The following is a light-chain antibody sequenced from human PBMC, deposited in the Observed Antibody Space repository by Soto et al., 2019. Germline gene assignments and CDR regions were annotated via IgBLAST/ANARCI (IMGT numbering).Light chain of an antibody. J-gene: IGLJ1*01. CDR3: VSFTSSTTYV. V-gene: IGLV2-14*01. CDR2: DVT. Sequence: QSALTQPASVSGSLGQSITISCTGTTSDVGGYNHVSWYQQHPGKAPKLMIYDVTNRPSGVSNRFSGSKSGSTASLIISGLQAEDEADYYCVSFTSSTTYVFGTGTKVTVL. CDR1: TSDVGGYNH.